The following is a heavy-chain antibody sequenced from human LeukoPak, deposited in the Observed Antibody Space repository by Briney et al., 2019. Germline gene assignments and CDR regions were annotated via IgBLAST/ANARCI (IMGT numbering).Heavy chain of an antibody. CDR3: ARDYRRHCSSTRRISRPDY. CDR1: GGSISSDNYS. J-gene: IGHJ4*02. CDR2: VYTSGST. V-gene: IGHV4-61*02. Sequence: SETLSLTCTVSGGSISSDNYSWSWIRQPAGKGLEWIGRVYTSGSTNYNPSLKSRVTISVDTSKKQFSLKLSSVTAADTAVYYCARDYRRHCSSTRRISRPDYWGQGTLVTVSS. D-gene: IGHD2-2*01.